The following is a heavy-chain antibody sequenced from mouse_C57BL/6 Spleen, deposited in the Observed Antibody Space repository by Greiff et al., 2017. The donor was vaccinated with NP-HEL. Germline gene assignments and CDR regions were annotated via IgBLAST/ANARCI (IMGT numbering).Heavy chain of an antibody. D-gene: IGHD2-1*01. CDR1: GFTFSSYA. Sequence: EVKLMESGGGLVKPGGSLKLSCAASGFTFSSYAMSWVRQTPEKRLEWVATISDGGSYTYYPDNVKGRFTISRDNAKNNLYLQMSHLKSEDTAMYYCAGNFPFAYWGQGTLVTVSA. CDR2: ISDGGSYT. CDR3: AGNFPFAY. J-gene: IGHJ3*01. V-gene: IGHV5-4*03.